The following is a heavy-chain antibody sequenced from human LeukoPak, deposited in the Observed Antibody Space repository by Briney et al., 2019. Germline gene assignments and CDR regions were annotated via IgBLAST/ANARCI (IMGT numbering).Heavy chain of an antibody. CDR2: INHSGST. CDR1: GGSFSGYY. V-gene: IGHV4-34*01. Sequence: KPSETLSLTCAVYGGSFSGYYWSWIRPPPGKGLEWIGEINHSGSTNYNPSLKSRVTISVDRSKNQFSLKLSSVTAADTAVYYCGARRAFDIWGQGTMVTVSS. J-gene: IGHJ3*02. D-gene: IGHD6-6*01. CDR3: GARRAFDI.